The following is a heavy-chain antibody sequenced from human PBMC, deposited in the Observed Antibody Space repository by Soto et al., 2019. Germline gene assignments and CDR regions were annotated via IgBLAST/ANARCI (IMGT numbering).Heavy chain of an antibody. V-gene: IGHV3-11*01. CDR1: EVRFSDYY. CDR2: ISTSGSST. CDR3: AKWVVEGSDDPY. Sequence: GGSLRLSCAASEVRFSDYYMSWIRQAPGKGLEWVSLISTSGSSTDYADSVKGRFTISRDNAKNSLSLQMNSLRAEDTAVYYCAKWVVEGSDDPYWGQGTLVTVSS. D-gene: IGHD2-2*01. J-gene: IGHJ4*02.